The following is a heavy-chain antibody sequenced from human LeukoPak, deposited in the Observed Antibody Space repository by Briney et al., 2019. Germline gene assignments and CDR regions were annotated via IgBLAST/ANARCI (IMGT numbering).Heavy chain of an antibody. CDR1: GGTFSSYA. CDR3: AGGGASGYYPFDY. D-gene: IGHD3-22*01. V-gene: IGHV1-69*05. CDR2: IIPIFGTA. Sequence: GASVKVSCKASGGTFSSYAISWVRQAPGQGLEWMGGIIPIFGTANYAQKFQGRVTITTDESTSTAYMELSSLRSEDTAVYYCAGGGASGYYPFDYWGQGTLVTVSS. J-gene: IGHJ4*02.